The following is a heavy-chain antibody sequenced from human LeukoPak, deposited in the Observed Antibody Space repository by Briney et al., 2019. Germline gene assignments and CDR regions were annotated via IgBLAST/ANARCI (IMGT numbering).Heavy chain of an antibody. CDR2: INHSGST. J-gene: IGHJ5*02. CDR1: GGSFSGYY. V-gene: IGHV4-34*01. D-gene: IGHD3-22*01. CDR3: ARAATRSWDSSGYYRP. Sequence: SETLCLTCAVYGGSFSGYYWSWIRHPPGKGLECIGEINHSGSTNYNPSLKSRVTISVDTSKYQFSLKLSSVTAADTAVYDSARAATRSWDSSGYYRPWGQGTLVTVSS.